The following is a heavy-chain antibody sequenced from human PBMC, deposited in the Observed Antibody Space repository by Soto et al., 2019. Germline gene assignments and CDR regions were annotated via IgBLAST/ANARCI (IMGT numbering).Heavy chain of an antibody. CDR3: ARVHKAYSSGWFPSQASDY. CDR2: IWYDGSNK. J-gene: IGHJ4*02. V-gene: IGHV3-33*01. Sequence: QVQLVESGGGVVQPGRSLRLSCAASGFTFSSYGMHWVRQAPGKGLEWVAVIWYDGSNKYYADSVKGRFTISRDNSKNTLYLQMNSLRAEDTAVYYCARVHKAYSSGWFPSQASDYWGQGTLVTVSS. D-gene: IGHD6-19*01. CDR1: GFTFSSYG.